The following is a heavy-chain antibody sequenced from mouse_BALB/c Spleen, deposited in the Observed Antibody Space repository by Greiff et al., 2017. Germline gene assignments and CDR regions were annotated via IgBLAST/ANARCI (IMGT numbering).Heavy chain of an antibody. D-gene: IGHD2-2*01. J-gene: IGHJ2*01. V-gene: IGHV14-3*02. CDR1: GFNIKDTY. Sequence: VQLKESGAELVKPGASVKLSCTASGFNIKDTYMHWVKQRPEQGLEWIGRIDPANGNTKYDPKFQGKATITADTSSNTAYLQLSSLTSEDTAVYYCARSWLRYFDYWGQGTTLTVSS. CDR3: ARSWLRYFDY. CDR2: IDPANGNT.